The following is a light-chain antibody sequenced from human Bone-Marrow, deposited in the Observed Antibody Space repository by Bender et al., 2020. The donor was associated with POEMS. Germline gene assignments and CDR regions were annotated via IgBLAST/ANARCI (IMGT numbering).Light chain of an antibody. CDR2: DVN. J-gene: IGLJ3*02. CDR1: SSDVGGYKF. V-gene: IGLV2-14*03. CDR3: QSYDNSLGGWV. Sequence: QSALTQPASVSGSPGQSITISCTGTSSDVGGYKFVSWYQQHPGKVPKLVIYDVNNRPSGVSNRFSGSKSGNTASLTISGLQAEDEGDYYCQSYDNSLGGWVFGGGTKLTVL.